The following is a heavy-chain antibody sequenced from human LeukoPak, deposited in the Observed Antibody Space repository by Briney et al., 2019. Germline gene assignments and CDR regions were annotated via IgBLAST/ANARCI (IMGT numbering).Heavy chain of an antibody. CDR3: ARGTGSPLGAATAFFDY. V-gene: IGHV3-7*01. CDR1: GFTFSSYW. J-gene: IGHJ4*02. CDR2: IKQGGSEK. D-gene: IGHD1-14*01. Sequence: PGGSLGLSCAASGFTFSSYWMSWVRQAPGKGLEWVANIKQGGSEKYYVDSVKGRFTISRDNAKNSLYLQMNSLRAEDTAVYYCARGTGSPLGAATAFFDYWGQGTLVTASS.